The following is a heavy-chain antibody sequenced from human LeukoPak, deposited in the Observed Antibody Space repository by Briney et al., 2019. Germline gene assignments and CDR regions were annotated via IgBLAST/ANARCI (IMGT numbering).Heavy chain of an antibody. CDR2: ISYDGSNK. V-gene: IGHV3-30*04. CDR1: GFTFSSYA. J-gene: IGHJ3*02. CDR3: ARVSRSGYYIVAAFDI. D-gene: IGHD3-22*01. Sequence: GGSLRLSCAASGFTFSSYAMHWVRQAPGKGLEWVAVISYDGSNKYYADSVKGRFTISRDNSKNTLYLQMNSLRAEDTAVYYCARVSRSGYYIVAAFDIWGQGTMVTVSS.